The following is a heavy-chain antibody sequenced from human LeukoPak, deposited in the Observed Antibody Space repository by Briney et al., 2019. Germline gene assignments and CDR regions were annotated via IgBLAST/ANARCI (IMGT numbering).Heavy chain of an antibody. D-gene: IGHD2-2*01. J-gene: IGHJ6*02. Sequence: GASVKVSWKASEDTFTGYYIHWVRQAPGQGLEWMGWVNPNNGVTEYAQEFQGRVTMTRDTSLSTAYMELSRLRSDDTAVYYCATDHCTRTNCYEDYYHGMEFWGQGTTVTVSS. CDR2: VNPNNGVT. CDR3: ATDHCTRTNCYEDYYHGMEF. CDR1: EDTFTGYY. V-gene: IGHV1-2*02.